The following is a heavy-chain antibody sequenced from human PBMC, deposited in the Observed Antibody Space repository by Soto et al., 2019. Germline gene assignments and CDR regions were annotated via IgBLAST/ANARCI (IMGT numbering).Heavy chain of an antibody. Sequence: QVQLVQSGAEVKKPGSSVKVSCKASGGTVRSYAISWVRQAPGQGLEWRGGSIPIFGPANYAQKFQGRVTITADESGSTSYMELSSLRSEATAVFYCARVKTSDGEYYYYCSGYYSNAFEIWGQGTMVTVSS. CDR1: GGTVRSYA. CDR2: SIPIFGPA. V-gene: IGHV1-69*01. CDR3: ARVKTSDGEYYYYCSGYYSNAFEI. D-gene: IGHD3-22*01. J-gene: IGHJ3*02.